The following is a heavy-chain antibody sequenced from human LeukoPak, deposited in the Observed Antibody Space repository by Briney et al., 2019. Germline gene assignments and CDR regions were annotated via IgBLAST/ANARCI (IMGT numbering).Heavy chain of an antibody. J-gene: IGHJ5*02. CDR1: GGSISSGGYY. CDR2: IYYSGST. CDR3: ARDRIIPAAIGSWFDP. Sequence: SETLSLTCTVSGGSISSGGYYWSWIRQHPGKGLEWIGYIYYSGSTYYNPSLKSRVTISVDTSKNQFSLKLSSVTAADTAVYYCARDRIIPAAIGSWFDPWGQGTLVTVSS. V-gene: IGHV4-31*03. D-gene: IGHD2-2*01.